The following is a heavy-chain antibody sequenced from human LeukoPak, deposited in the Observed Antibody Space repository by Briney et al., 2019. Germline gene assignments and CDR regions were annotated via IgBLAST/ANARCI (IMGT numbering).Heavy chain of an antibody. CDR3: ARRLTELRYFDWSADY. CDR2: ISSSSYI. V-gene: IGHV3-21*01. CDR1: EFTFSSYS. Sequence: GGSLRLSCAASEFTFSSYSMNWVRQAPGKGLEWVSSISSSSYIYYADSVKGRFTISRDNAKNSLYLQMNSLRAEDTAVYYCARRLTELRYFDWSADYWGQGTLVTVSS. J-gene: IGHJ4*02. D-gene: IGHD3-9*01.